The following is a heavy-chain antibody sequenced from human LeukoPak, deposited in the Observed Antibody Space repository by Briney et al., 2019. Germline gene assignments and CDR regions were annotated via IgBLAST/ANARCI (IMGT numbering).Heavy chain of an antibody. CDR3: ARDVGGYAFDY. CDR1: GFTFTSYT. Sequence: GGSLRLSCVASGFTFTSYTMHWVRQAPGKGLEWVAVMSYDGSHKFHADSVKGRFTISRDNSKNTVYLQVNSLRDKDTAIYYCARDVGGYAFDYWGQGTLVTVSS. J-gene: IGHJ4*02. CDR2: MSYDGSHK. D-gene: IGHD5-12*01. V-gene: IGHV3-30*04.